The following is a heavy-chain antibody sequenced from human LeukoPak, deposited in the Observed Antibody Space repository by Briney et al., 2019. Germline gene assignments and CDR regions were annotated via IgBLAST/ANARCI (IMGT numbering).Heavy chain of an antibody. Sequence: PGGSLRLSCAASGFTFSSYGMHWVRQAPGKGLEWVAVIWYDGSNKDYADSVKGRFTISRDNSKNTLCLQMNSLRAEDTAVYYCAKDHRELLLTNWFDPWGQGTLV. CDR3: AKDHRELLLTNWFDP. J-gene: IGHJ5*02. V-gene: IGHV3-33*06. CDR2: IWYDGSNK. CDR1: GFTFSSYG. D-gene: IGHD1-26*01.